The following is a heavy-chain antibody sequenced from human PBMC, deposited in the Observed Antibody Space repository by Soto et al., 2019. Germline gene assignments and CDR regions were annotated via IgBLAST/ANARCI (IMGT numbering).Heavy chain of an antibody. D-gene: IGHD1-26*01. CDR1: GDSISVYF. Sequence: ETLSLTCTVSGDSISVYFWSWIRQPPGKGLEWIGYISYSGTTRYNPSLKSRVTMSIDTSKNQFYLNLSSVTAADKAVYYCAKNSGWAPDNLEYFQHWGQGTLCNASS. CDR3: AKNSGWAPDNLEYFQH. V-gene: IGHV4-59*01. J-gene: IGHJ1*01. CDR2: ISYSGTT.